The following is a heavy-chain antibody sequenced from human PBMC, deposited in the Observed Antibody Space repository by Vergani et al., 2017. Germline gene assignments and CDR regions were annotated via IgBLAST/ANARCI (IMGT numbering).Heavy chain of an antibody. CDR2: INPNSGGT. V-gene: IGHV1-2*02. CDR1: GFTFSSYA. CDR3: ARDLGSGIVVVTAITYYFDY. D-gene: IGHD2-21*02. Sequence: VQLLESGGGLVQPGGSLRLSCAASGFTFSSYAMSWVRQAPGQGLEWMGWINPNSGGTNYAQKFQGRVTMTRDTSISTAYMELSRLRSDDTAVYYCARDLGSGIVVVTAITYYFDYWGQGTLVTVSS. J-gene: IGHJ4*02.